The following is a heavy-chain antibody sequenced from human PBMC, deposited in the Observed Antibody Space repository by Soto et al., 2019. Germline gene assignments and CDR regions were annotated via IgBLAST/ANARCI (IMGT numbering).Heavy chain of an antibody. D-gene: IGHD4-4*01. CDR1: GGTFSSYA. J-gene: IGHJ6*02. Sequence: QVQLVQSGAEVKKPGSSVKVSCKASGGTFSSYAISWVRQAPGQGLEWMGGIIPIFGTANYAQKFQGRVTITADESTSTAYMELSSLRPEDTAVYYCARTDYSNRYRPPYYYYGMDVWGQGTTVTVSS. CDR2: IIPIFGTA. V-gene: IGHV1-69*01. CDR3: ARTDYSNRYRPPYYYYGMDV.